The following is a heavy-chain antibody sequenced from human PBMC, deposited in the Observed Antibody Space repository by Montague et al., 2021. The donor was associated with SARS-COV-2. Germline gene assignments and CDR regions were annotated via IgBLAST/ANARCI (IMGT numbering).Heavy chain of an antibody. D-gene: IGHD3-22*01. V-gene: IGHV4-4*08. CDR3: DGSSEEKYYFDY. CDR2: IYNSGTT. J-gene: IGHJ4*02. Sequence: SETLSLTCTVSGDSISSYYWNWIRQPPGKGLEWIGYIYNSGTTNYNPSLKSRVTISVDTSKNQFSLKLSSVTAADTAVYYCDGSSEEKYYFDYWGQGTLVTVSS. CDR1: GDSISSYY.